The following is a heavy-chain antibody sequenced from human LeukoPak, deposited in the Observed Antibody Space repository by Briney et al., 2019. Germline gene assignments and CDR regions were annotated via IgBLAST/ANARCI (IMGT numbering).Heavy chain of an antibody. V-gene: IGHV4-38-2*02. CDR3: ARSYSGSYSYMDV. Sequence: SETLSLTCTVSGYAISRGYYWVWIRQPPGKGLEWIGSIYHSGSTYYNPSLKSRVTISVDTSKNQFSLKLSSVTAADTAVYYCARSYSGSYSYMDVWGKGTTVTVSS. CDR2: IYHSGST. J-gene: IGHJ6*03. CDR1: GYAISRGYY. D-gene: IGHD1-26*01.